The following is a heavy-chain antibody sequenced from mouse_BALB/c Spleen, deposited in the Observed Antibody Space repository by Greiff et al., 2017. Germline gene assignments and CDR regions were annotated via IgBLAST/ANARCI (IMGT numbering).Heavy chain of an antibody. CDR3: AISSSITTEDY. CDR2: IRNKANGYTT. V-gene: IGHV7-3*02. D-gene: IGHD1-2*01. CDR1: GFTFTDYY. J-gene: IGHJ4*01. Sequence: EVQLVESGGGLVQPGGSLRLSCATSGFTFTDYYMSWVRQPPGKALEWLGFIRNKANGYTTEYSASVKGRFTISRDNSQSILYLQMNTLRAEDSATYYCAISSSITTEDYWGQGTSVTVSS.